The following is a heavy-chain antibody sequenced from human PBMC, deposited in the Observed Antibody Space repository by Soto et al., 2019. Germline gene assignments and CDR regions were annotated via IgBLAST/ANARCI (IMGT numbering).Heavy chain of an antibody. CDR3: AKNGQPPYYYDGMDV. CDR1: GYTFSRYG. D-gene: IGHD2-8*01. Sequence: QGQLVQSGPEAKKPGASVKVSCKASGYTFSRYGISWVRQAPGQGLEWMGWISGYNGDTTYAQKVQGRVTMTIDTSTYTAYMELRSLTSDDTAIYYCAKNGQPPYYYDGMDVWGQGTTVTVSS. CDR2: ISGYNGDT. J-gene: IGHJ6*02. V-gene: IGHV1-18*01.